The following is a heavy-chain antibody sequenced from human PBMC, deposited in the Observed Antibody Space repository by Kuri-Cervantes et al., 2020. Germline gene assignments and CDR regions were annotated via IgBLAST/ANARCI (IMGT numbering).Heavy chain of an antibody. CDR3: ARLGGDIVLMVYGGRKGYFDY. CDR2: IYPVDSDN. CDR1: GYSITCYW. V-gene: IGHV5-51*01. J-gene: IGHJ4*02. D-gene: IGHD2-8*01. Sequence: GESLKISCKCSGYSITCYWIGWVRQMPGKGLEWMGIIYPVDSDNRYSPSFQGQVTIAADKSISTAYLQWSSLKASDTAMYYCARLGGDIVLMVYGGRKGYFDYWGQGTLVTVSS.